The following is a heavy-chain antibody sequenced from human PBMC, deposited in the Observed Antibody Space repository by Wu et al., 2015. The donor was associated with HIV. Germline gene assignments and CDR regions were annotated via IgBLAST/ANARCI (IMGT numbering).Heavy chain of an antibody. D-gene: IGHD3-10*01. CDR2: INPGGGNS. Sequence: QVQLVQSGAEVKRPGASVKVSCKASGYTFTTYYVHWVRQAPGQGLEWMGLINPGGGNSNYAQKLLDRVTMTRDTSTSTVYMELSCLRSEDTAVYYCVSFSPVYSGSYSWDVWGQGTTVTVS. CDR1: GYTFTTYY. V-gene: IGHV1-46*04. CDR3: VSFSPVYSGSYSWDV. J-gene: IGHJ6*02.